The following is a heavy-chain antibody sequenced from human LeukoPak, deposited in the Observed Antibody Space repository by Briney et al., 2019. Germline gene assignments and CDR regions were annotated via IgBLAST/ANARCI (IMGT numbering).Heavy chain of an antibody. CDR2: INQGGSEK. J-gene: IGHJ6*03. D-gene: IGHD3-10*02. CDR3: ARDRVNVRYYYMDV. CDR1: GFTFSTYW. Sequence: GGSLRLSCAPSGFTFSTYWMGWVRQAPGKGLEWLANINQGGSEKYYVDSVKGRFTISRDNAKNSLYLQMNSLRAEDTTVYYCARDRVNVRYYYMDVWGKGTTVTVSS. V-gene: IGHV3-7*01.